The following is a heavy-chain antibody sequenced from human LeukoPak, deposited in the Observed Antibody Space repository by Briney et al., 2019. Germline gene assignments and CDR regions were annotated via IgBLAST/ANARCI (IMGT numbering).Heavy chain of an antibody. CDR3: ASVASTAGTFDY. D-gene: IGHD6-19*01. CDR1: GYTFTGFY. V-gene: IGHV1-2*02. Sequence: ASVKVSCKASGYTFTGFYIHWVRQAPGQGLEWMGWINPNSGGTNYAQKFQGRVTMTRDTSISTAYMELSRLRSDDTAVYYCASVASTAGTFDYWGQRTLVTVSS. CDR2: INPNSGGT. J-gene: IGHJ4*02.